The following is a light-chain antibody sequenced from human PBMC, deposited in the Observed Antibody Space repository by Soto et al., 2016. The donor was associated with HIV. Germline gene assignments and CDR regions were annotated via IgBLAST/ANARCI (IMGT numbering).Light chain of an antibody. J-gene: IGLJ2*01. CDR1: NIGSRS. CDR3: QVWDSSSDHVT. V-gene: IGLV3-21*02. CDR2: DDS. Sequence: SYELTQPPSVSVAPGQTAKITCGRNNIGSRSVHWYQQKAGQAPVLVVYDDSDRPSGIPERFSGSNSGNTATLTISRVEAADEADYYCQVWDSSSDHVTFGGGTKLTVL.